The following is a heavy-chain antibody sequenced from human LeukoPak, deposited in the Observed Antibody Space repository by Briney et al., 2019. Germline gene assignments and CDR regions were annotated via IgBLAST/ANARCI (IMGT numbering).Heavy chain of an antibody. D-gene: IGHD3-10*01. CDR1: GFTFSSYE. Sequence: PGGSLRLSCAASGFTFSSYEMNWVRQAPGKGLEWVSYISSSGSTIYYADSVKGRFTISRDNAKSSLYLQMNSLRAEDTAVYYCAREGITMVRGVIITNPGKDAFDIWGQGTMVTVSS. J-gene: IGHJ3*02. V-gene: IGHV3-48*03. CDR3: AREGITMVRGVIITNPGKDAFDI. CDR2: ISSSGSTI.